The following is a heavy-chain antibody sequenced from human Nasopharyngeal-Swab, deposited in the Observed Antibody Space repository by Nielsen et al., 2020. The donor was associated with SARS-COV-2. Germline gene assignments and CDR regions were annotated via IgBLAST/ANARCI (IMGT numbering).Heavy chain of an antibody. CDR3: AIVPFRSGWLGLDY. D-gene: IGHD6-19*01. CDR1: GYTFTDYY. V-gene: IGHV1-18*04. J-gene: IGHJ4*02. CDR2: ISDENGGT. Sequence: ASVKVSCKTSGYTFTDYYIHWMRQATGQGLEWMGWISDENGGTNYAQKLQARVTMTTDTSTSTAYMELTSLIFDDTAIYYCAIVPFRSGWLGLDYWGQGTLVTVSS.